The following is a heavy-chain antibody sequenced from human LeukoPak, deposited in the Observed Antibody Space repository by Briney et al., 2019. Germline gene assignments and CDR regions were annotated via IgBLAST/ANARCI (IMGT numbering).Heavy chain of an antibody. CDR1: GGSFSGYY. V-gene: IGHV4-4*09. CDR3: ARRAKHYYYYMDV. Sequence: SETLSLTCAVYGGSFSGYYWSWIRQPPGKGLEWIGYIYTSGSTNYNPSLKSRVTISVDTSKNQFSLKLSSVTAADTAVYYCARRAKHYYYYMDVWGKGTTVTVSS. CDR2: IYTSGST. J-gene: IGHJ6*03.